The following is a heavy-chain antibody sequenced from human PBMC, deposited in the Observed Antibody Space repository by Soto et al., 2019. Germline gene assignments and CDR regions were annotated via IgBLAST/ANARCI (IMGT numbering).Heavy chain of an antibody. D-gene: IGHD2-15*01. CDR1: CCSISSYD. V-gene: IGHV4-59*01. J-gene: IGHJ4*02. CDR3: GGDSPVDGSGSSCYSSAFDY. Sequence: KPSESLSLSCAASCCSISSYDLSWIRQPPGRGLEWIGFIYYSGITNYYPSLKSRVIITANDSTNHFPLQQISVLAADTAVYYCGGDSPVDGSGSSCYSSAFDYWGQGTLVTVSS. CDR2: IYYSGIT.